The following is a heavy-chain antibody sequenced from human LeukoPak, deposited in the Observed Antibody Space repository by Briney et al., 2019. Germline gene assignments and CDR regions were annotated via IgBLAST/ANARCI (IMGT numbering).Heavy chain of an antibody. CDR2: IYYSGST. Sequence: TSETLSLTCTVSGGSISSSSYYWGWIRQPPGKGLEWIGSIYYSGSTYYNPSLKSRVTISVDTSKNQFSLKLSSVTAADTAVYYCARGLYGDYGDYWGQGTLVTVSS. D-gene: IGHD4-17*01. V-gene: IGHV4-39*01. CDR3: ARGLYGDYGDY. CDR1: GGSISSSSYY. J-gene: IGHJ4*02.